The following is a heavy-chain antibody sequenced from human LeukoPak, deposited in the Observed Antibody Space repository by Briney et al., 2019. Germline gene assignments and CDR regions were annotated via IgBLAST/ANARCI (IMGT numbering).Heavy chain of an antibody. J-gene: IGHJ4*02. CDR1: GFTFSSYS. V-gene: IGHV3-21*06. D-gene: IGHD4-23*01. CDR3: ARGTIGGNPASAY. Sequence: GGSLRLSCAASGFTFSSYSMNWVRQAPGKGLEWFSSISSSSSYIYSAVSVKGRFTISRDNAKSTLYLQMDSLTVEDTALYYCARGTIGGNPASAYWGQGTLVTVSS. CDR2: ISSSSSYI.